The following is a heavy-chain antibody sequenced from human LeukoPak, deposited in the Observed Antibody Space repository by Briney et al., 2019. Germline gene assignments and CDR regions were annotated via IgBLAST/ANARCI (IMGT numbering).Heavy chain of an antibody. J-gene: IGHJ4*02. CDR2: INAGNGNT. CDR1: GYAFTSYA. V-gene: IGHV1-3*01. D-gene: IGHD6-19*01. Sequence: ASVKVSCKASGYAFTSYAMHWVRQAPGQRLEWMGWINAGNGNTKYSQKFQGRVTITRDTSASTAYMELSSLRSEDTAVYYYARHRSSGLSYFDYWGQGTLVTVSS. CDR3: ARHRSSGLSYFDY.